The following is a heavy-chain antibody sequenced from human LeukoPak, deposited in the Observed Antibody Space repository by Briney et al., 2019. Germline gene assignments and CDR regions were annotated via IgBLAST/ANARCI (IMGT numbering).Heavy chain of an antibody. D-gene: IGHD3-16*01. CDR1: GGSFSGYY. V-gene: IGHV4-34*01. CDR3: ARGGDSGFDY. CDR2: INHSGST. Sequence: PSETLSLTCAVYGGSFSGYYWSWIRQPPGKGLEWIGEINHSGSTNYNPSLKSRVTISVDTSKNQFSLKLSSVTAADTAVYYCARGGDSGFDYWGQGTLVTVSS. J-gene: IGHJ4*02.